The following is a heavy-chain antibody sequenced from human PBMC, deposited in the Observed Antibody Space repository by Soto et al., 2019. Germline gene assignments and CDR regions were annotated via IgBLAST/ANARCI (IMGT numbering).Heavy chain of an antibody. CDR2: IKSKTDGETR. V-gene: IGHV3-15*01. Sequence: EAQLVESGGGLVKPGESLRLSCAASGFTFSNAWMSWVRQAPGKGLEWVGRIKSKTDGETRDYAAPVKGKFTISRDDSKNTLYLQMNSLKIEDTAVYYCCTYSSVESLRTRSYYYGMDIWGQGTTVTVSS. CDR1: GFTFSNAW. D-gene: IGHD5-12*01. CDR3: CTYSSVESLRTRSYYYGMDI. J-gene: IGHJ6*02.